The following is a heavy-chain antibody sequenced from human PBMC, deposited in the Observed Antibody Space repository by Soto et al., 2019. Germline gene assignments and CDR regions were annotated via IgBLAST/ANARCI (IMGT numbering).Heavy chain of an antibody. D-gene: IGHD3-3*01. CDR3: ARDRPNQGVTTYYYYYGMDV. CDR1: GYTFTSYY. J-gene: IGHJ6*02. Sequence: GASVKVSCKASGYTFTSYYMHWVRQAPGQGLEWMGIINPSGGSTSYAQKFQGRVTMTRDTSTSTVYMELSSLRSEDTAVYYCARDRPNQGVTTYYYYYGMDVWGQGTTVTVSS. CDR2: INPSGGST. V-gene: IGHV1-46*03.